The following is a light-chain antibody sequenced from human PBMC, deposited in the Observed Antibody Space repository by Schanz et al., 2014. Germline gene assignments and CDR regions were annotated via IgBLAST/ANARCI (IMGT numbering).Light chain of an antibody. Sequence: QSALTQPASVSGSPGQSITISCTGTSSDVGSYNLVSWYQQHPGKAPKLMIYDVSNRPSGVSNRFSGSKSGNTASLTISGLQAEDEADYYCSSYADSSTLFGPGTKLTVL. CDR1: SSDVGSYNL. CDR3: SSYADSSTL. J-gene: IGLJ1*01. V-gene: IGLV2-14*02. CDR2: DVS.